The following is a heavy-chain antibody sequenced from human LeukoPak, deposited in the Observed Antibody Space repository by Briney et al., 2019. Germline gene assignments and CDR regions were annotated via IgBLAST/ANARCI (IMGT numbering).Heavy chain of an antibody. CDR2: MRERGGNT. V-gene: IGHV3-23*01. CDR3: ANLPLLGGVFDI. J-gene: IGHJ3*02. Sequence: GGSLSLFCVASGFTFSTYAMRWVRHAPGKGLEWVSGMRERGGNTYYADSVKGRFTISRDNSKNTLYLQMNSLRVEDTAIYYCANLPLLGGVFDIWGRGTMVTVSS. D-gene: IGHD2-8*02. CDR1: GFTFSTYA.